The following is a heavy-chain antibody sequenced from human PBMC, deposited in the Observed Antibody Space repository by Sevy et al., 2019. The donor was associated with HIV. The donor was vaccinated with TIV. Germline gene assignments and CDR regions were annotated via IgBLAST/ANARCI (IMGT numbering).Heavy chain of an antibody. Sequence: SVTVSCKASGRTFSSYAFSWVRQAPGQGLEWMGGIIPMFATANYVQKFQGRVTITADESTSTAYMELSSLRSEDTAIYYCARSMSWYASFDYWGQGTLVTVSS. CDR1: GRTFSSYA. CDR2: IIPMFATA. D-gene: IGHD6-13*01. V-gene: IGHV1-69*13. J-gene: IGHJ4*02. CDR3: ARSMSWYASFDY.